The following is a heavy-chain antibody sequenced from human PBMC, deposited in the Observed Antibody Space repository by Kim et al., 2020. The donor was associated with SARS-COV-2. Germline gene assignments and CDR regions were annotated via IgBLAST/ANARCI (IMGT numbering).Heavy chain of an antibody. D-gene: IGHD6-13*01. J-gene: IGHJ4*02. CDR2: IYYSGNT. V-gene: IGHV4-59*01. CDR1: SDSISNYY. CDR3: ARSEGRGSWHQFDY. Sequence: SETLSLTCSVSSDSISNYYCSWIRQLPGKGLEWIGYIYYSGNTDYNPSLKSRVTISWDTSRNQFSLDVTAVTGADTAIYYCARSEGRGSWHQFDYWGQGIVVTVSS.